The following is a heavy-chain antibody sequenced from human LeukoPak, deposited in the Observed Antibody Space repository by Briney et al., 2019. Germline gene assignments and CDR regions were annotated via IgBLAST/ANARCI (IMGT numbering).Heavy chain of an antibody. CDR2: INSDGSST. D-gene: IGHD3-3*01. J-gene: IGHJ4*02. CDR1: GFTFSSYW. Sequence: PGGSLRLSCAASGFTFSSYWMHWVRQAPGKGLVWVSRINSDGSSTSYADSVKGRFTISRDNAKNTLYLQMNSPRAEDTAVYYCARVGSFWSGYYVNWGQGTLVTVSS. V-gene: IGHV3-74*01. CDR3: ARVGSFWSGYYVN.